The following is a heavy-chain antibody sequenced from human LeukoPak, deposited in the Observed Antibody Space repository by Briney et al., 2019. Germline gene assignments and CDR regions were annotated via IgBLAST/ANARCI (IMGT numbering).Heavy chain of an antibody. CDR2: INPSGGST. Sequence: ASVKVSCKASGYTFTSYYMHWVRQAPGQGLEWMGIINPSGGSTSYAQKFQGRVTMTRDTSTSTVYMELSSLRSEDTAVYYCARGPSGNYYDSGGYLDYWGQGTLVTVSS. J-gene: IGHJ4*02. CDR1: GYTFTSYY. V-gene: IGHV1-46*03. D-gene: IGHD3-22*01. CDR3: ARGPSGNYYDSGGYLDY.